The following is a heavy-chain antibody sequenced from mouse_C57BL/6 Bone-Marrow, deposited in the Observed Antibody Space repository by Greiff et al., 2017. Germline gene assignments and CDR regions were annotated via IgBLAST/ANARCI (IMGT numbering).Heavy chain of an antibody. CDR2: IDPSDSYT. Sequence: QVQLQQPGAELVMPGASVKLSCKASGYTFTSYWMHWVKQRPGQGLEWIGEIDPSDSYTNYNQKFKGKSTLTVDKSSSTAYMQLSSLTSEDSAVYDCARPRFCFRTLDYWGQGTTLTVSS. J-gene: IGHJ2*01. CDR3: ARPRFCFRTLDY. V-gene: IGHV1-69*01. CDR1: GYTFTSYW.